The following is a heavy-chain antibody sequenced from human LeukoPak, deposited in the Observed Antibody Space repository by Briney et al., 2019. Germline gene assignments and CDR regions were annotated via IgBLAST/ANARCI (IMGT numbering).Heavy chain of an antibody. CDR1: GFTFNGHW. J-gene: IGHJ4*02. CDR3: ARDRYYYDSTGFAFDY. V-gene: IGHV3-48*01. D-gene: IGHD3-22*01. CDR2: ISSSSSTI. Sequence: GGSLRLSCEASGFTFNGHWMHWVRQAPGKGLEWVSYISSSSSTIYYADSVKGRFTISRDNAKNSLYLQMNSLRAEDTAVYYCARDRYYYDSTGFAFDYWGQGTLVTVSS.